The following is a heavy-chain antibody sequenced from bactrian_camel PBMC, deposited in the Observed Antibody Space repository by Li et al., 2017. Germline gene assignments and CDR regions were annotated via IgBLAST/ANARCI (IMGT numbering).Heavy chain of an antibody. D-gene: IGHD5*01. V-gene: IGHV3S53*01. J-gene: IGHJ4*01. Sequence: VQLVESGGGSVQSGRSLILSCKVTGGPKLTFCMGWFRQAPGKEREGVASIERDGTTTYTDSVKDRFTISKDNAKSTLYLQMRRVKPEDTAVYYCAAGTSTGFPFRESAYPYWGQGTQVTVS. CDR2: IERDGTT. CDR3: AAGTSTGFPFRESAYPY. CDR1: GGPKLTFC.